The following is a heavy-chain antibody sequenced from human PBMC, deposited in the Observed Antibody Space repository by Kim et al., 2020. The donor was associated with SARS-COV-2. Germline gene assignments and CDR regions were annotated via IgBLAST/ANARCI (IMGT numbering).Heavy chain of an antibody. CDR3: ARGDYSNYVSCFDY. Sequence: GGSLRLSCAASGFTFSSYAMHWVRQAPGKGLEWVAVISYDGSNKYYADSVKGRFTISRDNSKNTLYLQMNSLRAEDTAVYYCARGDYSNYVSCFDYWGQG. V-gene: IGHV3-30-3*01. J-gene: IGHJ4*02. CDR2: ISYDGSNK. D-gene: IGHD4-4*01. CDR1: GFTFSSYA.